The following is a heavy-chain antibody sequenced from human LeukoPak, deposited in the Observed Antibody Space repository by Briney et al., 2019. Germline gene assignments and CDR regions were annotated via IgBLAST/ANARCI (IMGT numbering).Heavy chain of an antibody. Sequence: PGGSLRLSCAASGFTFSSYGLHWVRQAPGKGLEWVAFIRYDGSNKYYADSVKGRFTISRDNSENTLYLQMNSLRPEDTAVYYCAKGRAYYYDNGRDFYFDYWGQGTLVTVSS. J-gene: IGHJ4*02. CDR3: AKGRAYYYDNGRDFYFDY. V-gene: IGHV3-30*02. D-gene: IGHD3-22*01. CDR1: GFTFSSYG. CDR2: IRYDGSNK.